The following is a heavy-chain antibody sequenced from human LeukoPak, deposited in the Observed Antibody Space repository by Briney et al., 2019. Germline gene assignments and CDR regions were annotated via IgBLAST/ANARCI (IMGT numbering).Heavy chain of an antibody. Sequence: ASVKVSCKASGYTFTSYGFSWVRQAPGQGLEWMGWISANNGNTIYAQKIQGRVTMTTDTSTSTAYMELRSLRSDDTAVYYCAREDHDILTGYRYYYGMDVWGQGTTVTVSS. D-gene: IGHD3-9*01. CDR3: AREDHDILTGYRYYYGMDV. CDR2: ISANNGNT. CDR1: GYTFTSYG. V-gene: IGHV1-18*01. J-gene: IGHJ6*02.